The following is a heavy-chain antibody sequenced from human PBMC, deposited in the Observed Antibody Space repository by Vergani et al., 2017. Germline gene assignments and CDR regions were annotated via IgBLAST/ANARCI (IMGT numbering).Heavy chain of an antibody. J-gene: IGHJ6*02. CDR1: GGSFSGYY. D-gene: IGHD4-11*01. CDR2: SNHSGST. Sequence: QVQLQQWGAGLLKPSETLSLTCAVYGGSFSGYYWSWIRQPPGKGLEWIGESNHSGSTNYNPSLESRVTISVDTSKNQFSLKLSSVTAADTAVYYCARSNFYYYYGMDVWGQGTTVTVSS. CDR3: ARSNFYYYYGMDV. V-gene: IGHV4-34*01.